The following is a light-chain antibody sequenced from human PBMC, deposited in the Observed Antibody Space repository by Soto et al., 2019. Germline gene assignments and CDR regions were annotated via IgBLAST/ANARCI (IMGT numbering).Light chain of an antibody. Sequence: DIPMTQSPSTLSASVGDRVTITCRASQSISSWLAWYQQKPGKAPKLLIYKAYSLESGVPSRFSGSGSGTEFTLTISSLQPDDFATYYCQQYNSYPFTFGPGTKVAIK. CDR3: QQYNSYPFT. J-gene: IGKJ3*01. V-gene: IGKV1-5*03. CDR1: QSISSW. CDR2: KAY.